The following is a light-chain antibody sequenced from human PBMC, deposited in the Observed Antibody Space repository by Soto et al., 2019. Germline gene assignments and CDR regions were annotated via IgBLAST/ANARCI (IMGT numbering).Light chain of an antibody. CDR3: QQFDNLFT. CDR2: TAS. Sequence: DIQMTQSPSSLSASVGDRVTISCQASQDIRNYLNWYQQKPGTAPKLLIYTASNLEIGVPSRFSGSGSGTDFTFTISSLQHEDVATYYCQQFDNLFTFGPGTKVTLK. J-gene: IGKJ3*01. V-gene: IGKV1-33*01. CDR1: QDIRNY.